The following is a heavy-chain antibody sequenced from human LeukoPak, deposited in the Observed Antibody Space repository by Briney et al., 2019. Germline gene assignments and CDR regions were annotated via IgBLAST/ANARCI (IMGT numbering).Heavy chain of an antibody. D-gene: IGHD5-18*01. V-gene: IGHV1-69*06. Sequence: GASVKVSCKASGGTFSSYAISWVRQAPGQGLEWMGGIIPIFGTANYAQKFQDRVTITADKSTSTAYMELSSLRSEDTAVYYCAYRPGYSYGSGGYYYYYYMDVWGKGTTVTVSS. CDR2: IIPIFGTA. CDR3: AYRPGYSYGSGGYYYYYYMDV. CDR1: GGTFSSYA. J-gene: IGHJ6*03.